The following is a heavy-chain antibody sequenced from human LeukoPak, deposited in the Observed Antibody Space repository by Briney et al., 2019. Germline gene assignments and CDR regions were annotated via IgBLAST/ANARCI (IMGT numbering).Heavy chain of an antibody. J-gene: IGHJ2*01. CDR1: GYAFRSYG. CDR2: ISGYNGDT. V-gene: IGHV1-18*01. Sequence: ASVKVSCKASGYAFRSYGLSWVRQAPGQGLEWLGWISGYNGDTRYEQNFQGRVTLTIDTSTTTAYMELRSLRSDDTAVYYCARGHSSSWLREGYFDLWGRGTLVTVSS. D-gene: IGHD6-13*01. CDR3: ARGHSSSWLREGYFDL.